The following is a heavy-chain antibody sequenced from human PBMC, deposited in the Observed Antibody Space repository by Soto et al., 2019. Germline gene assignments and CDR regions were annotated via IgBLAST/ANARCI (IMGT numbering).Heavy chain of an antibody. J-gene: IGHJ4*02. CDR3: AKRQIREFWSGYSSGPEYYFDY. CDR2: ISGSGGST. CDR1: GFTFSSYA. D-gene: IGHD3-3*01. Sequence: PGGSLRLSCAASGFTFSSYAMSWVRQAPGKGLEWVSAISGSGGSTYYADSVKGRFTISRDNSKNTLYLQMNGLRAEDTAVYYCAKRQIREFWSGYSSGPEYYFDYWGQGTLVTSPQ. V-gene: IGHV3-23*01.